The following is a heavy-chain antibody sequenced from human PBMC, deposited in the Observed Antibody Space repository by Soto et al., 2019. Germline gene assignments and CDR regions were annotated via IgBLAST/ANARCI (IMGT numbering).Heavy chain of an antibody. D-gene: IGHD6-19*01. CDR2: ISAYNGNT. CDR1: GYTFTNYG. V-gene: IGHV1-18*01. CDR3: AGDLSSGLSNFDF. Sequence: QVQLVQSGAEVKKPGASVKVSCKASGYTFTNYGISWVRQVPGQGLEWVGWISAYNGNTEYAQRLQGRVTMTTDTSTSTAYMELRSLRSDDTAVYYCAGDLSSGLSNFDFWGQGTLVTVSS. J-gene: IGHJ4*02.